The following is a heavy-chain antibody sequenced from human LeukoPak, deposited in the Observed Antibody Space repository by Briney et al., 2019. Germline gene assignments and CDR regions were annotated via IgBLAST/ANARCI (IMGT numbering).Heavy chain of an antibody. J-gene: IGHJ6*03. D-gene: IGHD1-1*01. CDR2: INYGGDT. Sequence: SETLSLTCGVDGGSFSGYDLTWVRQPPGKGLEWIGQINYGGDTNYNPSLKSRVTISVDTSKNQFSLKVTSVTAADTAVYYCARGLGWKVTPMGLFYMDVWGEGATVTVSS. CDR1: GGSFSGYD. CDR3: ARGLGWKVTPMGLFYMDV. V-gene: IGHV4-34*01.